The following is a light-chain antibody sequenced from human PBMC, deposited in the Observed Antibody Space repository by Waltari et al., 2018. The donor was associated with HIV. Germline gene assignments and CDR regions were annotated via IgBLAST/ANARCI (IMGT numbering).Light chain of an antibody. CDR1: SSDVGGYNY. CDR3: CSCPRSGIRYV. CDR2: EVS. J-gene: IGLJ1*01. Sequence: QSALTQPASVSGSPGQSITISCTGTSSDVGGYNYVSWYQQHPVKAPKLMIFEVSNRPSGVSNRFSGSKSGNAASLTISGLQAEDEADYYCCSCPRSGIRYVFGTGTKVTVL. V-gene: IGLV2-14*01.